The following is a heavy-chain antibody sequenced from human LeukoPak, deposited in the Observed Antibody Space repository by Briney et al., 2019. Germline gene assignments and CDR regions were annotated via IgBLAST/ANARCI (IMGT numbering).Heavy chain of an antibody. Sequence: ASVKVSCKVSGYTLTELSMHWVRQAPGKGLEWMGGFDPEDGETIYAQKFQGRVTMTEDTSTDTAYMELSSLRSEDTAVYYCTVRPYRGYSYGLIVQDSDYWGQGTLVTVSS. CDR2: FDPEDGET. J-gene: IGHJ4*02. CDR1: GYTLTELS. D-gene: IGHD5-18*01. V-gene: IGHV1-24*01. CDR3: TVRPYRGYSYGLIVQDSDY.